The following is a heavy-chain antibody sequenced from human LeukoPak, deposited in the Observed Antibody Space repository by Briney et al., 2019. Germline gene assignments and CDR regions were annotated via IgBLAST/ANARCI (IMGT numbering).Heavy chain of an antibody. J-gene: IGHJ3*02. Sequence: SETLSLTCTVSGYSISSVYYWGWIRQPPGKGLEWIGSIYHSGSTYYNPSLKSRVTISVDTSKNQFSLKLSSVTAADTAVYYCARPRIPITVQDAFDIWGQGTMVTVSS. CDR1: GYSISSVYY. V-gene: IGHV4-38-2*02. CDR3: ARPRIPITVQDAFDI. D-gene: IGHD3-16*01. CDR2: IYHSGST.